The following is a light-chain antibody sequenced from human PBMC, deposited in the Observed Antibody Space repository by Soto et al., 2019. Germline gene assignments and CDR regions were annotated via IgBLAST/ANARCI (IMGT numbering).Light chain of an antibody. CDR2: AAS. V-gene: IGKV1-17*01. CDR3: LQHNSYPKT. CDR1: QGIRDA. J-gene: IGKJ1*01. Sequence: DIQMTQSPSSLSASVGDRDTSTCRASQGIRDALGWYQQKPGKAPKRLIYAASSLQSGVPSRFSGSGSGTEFTLTISSLQPEDFATYYCLQHNSYPKTFGQGTKVEIK.